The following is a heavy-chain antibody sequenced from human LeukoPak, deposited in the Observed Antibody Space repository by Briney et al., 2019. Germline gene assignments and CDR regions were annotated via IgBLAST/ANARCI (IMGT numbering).Heavy chain of an antibody. CDR1: GFTFSSYS. D-gene: IGHD5-12*01. CDR2: ISSSSSYL. Sequence: GGSLRLSCAASGFTFSSYSMNWVRQAPGKGLEWVSSISSSSSYLYYADSVKGRFAISRDNAKNSLYLQMNSLRAEDTAVYYCARGYSGSEVFDYWGQGTLVTVSS. V-gene: IGHV3-21*01. J-gene: IGHJ4*02. CDR3: ARGYSGSEVFDY.